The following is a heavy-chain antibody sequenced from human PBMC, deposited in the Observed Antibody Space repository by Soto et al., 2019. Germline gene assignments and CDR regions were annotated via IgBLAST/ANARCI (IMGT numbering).Heavy chain of an antibody. D-gene: IGHD3-22*01. J-gene: IGHJ4*02. V-gene: IGHV4-34*01. Sequence: TLSLTCAVYGGSFSGYYWSWIRQPPGKGLEWIGEINHSGSTNYNPSLKSRVTISVDTSKNQFSLKLSSVTAADSAVYYCARSTPEPDYYDSSGPFDYWGQGTLVTVSS. CDR3: ARSTPEPDYYDSSGPFDY. CDR2: INHSGST. CDR1: GGSFSGYY.